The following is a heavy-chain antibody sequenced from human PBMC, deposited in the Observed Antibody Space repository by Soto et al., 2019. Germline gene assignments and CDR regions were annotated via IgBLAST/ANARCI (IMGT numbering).Heavy chain of an antibody. CDR1: GGSINSYW. CDR3: ARDIGSYAYAEGY. Sequence: SETLSLTCSVSGGSINSYWWSWIRQPAGKGLEWIGRVYSSGTTDYNPSLNSRATMSVETSKNQFSLKLTSVTAADTAVYYCARDIGSYAYAEGYWGQGIQVTVSS. D-gene: IGHD2-2*01. CDR2: VYSSGTT. V-gene: IGHV4-4*07. J-gene: IGHJ4*02.